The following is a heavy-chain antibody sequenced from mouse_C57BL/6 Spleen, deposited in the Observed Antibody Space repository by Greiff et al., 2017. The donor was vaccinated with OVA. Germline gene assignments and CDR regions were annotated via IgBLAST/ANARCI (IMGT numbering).Heavy chain of an antibody. J-gene: IGHJ1*03. V-gene: IGHV5-4*01. CDR1: GFTFSSYA. Sequence: EVQGVESGGGLVKPGGSLKLSCAASGFTFSSYAMSWVRQTPEKRLEWVATISDGGSYTYYPDNVKGRFTISRDNAKNNLYLQMSHLKSEDTAMYYCAREFITTVVETPYFDVWGTGTTVTVSS. D-gene: IGHD1-1*01. CDR3: AREFITTVVETPYFDV. CDR2: ISDGGSYT.